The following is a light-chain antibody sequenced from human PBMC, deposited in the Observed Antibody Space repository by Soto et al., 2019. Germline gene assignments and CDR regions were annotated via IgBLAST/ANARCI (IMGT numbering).Light chain of an antibody. CDR1: QGIGVY. Sequence: DIQMTQSPSSLSASLGDRVTITCRASQGIGVYLAWFQQKPGKVPRLLIYAASALQSGVPSRFSGGGSGTDFTLTINILQPEDVATYYCQKYTSAHLPFGGGTKVEIK. V-gene: IGKV1-27*01. J-gene: IGKJ4*02. CDR3: QKYTSAHLP. CDR2: AAS.